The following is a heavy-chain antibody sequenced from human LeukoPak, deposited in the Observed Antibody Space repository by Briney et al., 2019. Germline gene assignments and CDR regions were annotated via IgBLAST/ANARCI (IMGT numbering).Heavy chain of an antibody. V-gene: IGHV1-69*13. Sequence: WASVKVSCKASGGTFSSYAISWVRQAPGQGLEWVGGIIPIFGTANYAQKFQGRVTITADESTSTAYMELSSLRSEDTAVYYCASGSGSYYYYYYMDVWGKGTTVTISS. J-gene: IGHJ6*03. CDR2: IIPIFGTA. CDR1: GGTFSSYA. D-gene: IGHD3-10*01. CDR3: ASGSGSYYYYYYMDV.